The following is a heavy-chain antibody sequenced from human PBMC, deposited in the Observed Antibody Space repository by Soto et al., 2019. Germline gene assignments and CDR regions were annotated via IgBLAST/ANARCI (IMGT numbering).Heavy chain of an antibody. V-gene: IGHV3-30*18. D-gene: IGHD6-13*01. CDR3: AKHQAAGTVDY. CDR2: ISYDGSNK. Sequence: QVQLVESGGGVVQPGRSLRLSCAASGFTFSSYGMHWVRQAPGKGLEWVAVISYDGSNKYYADSVKGRFTISRDNSKNTLYLQMNSLRAEDTAVYYCAKHQAAGTVDYWGQGTLVTVSS. J-gene: IGHJ4*02. CDR1: GFTFSSYG.